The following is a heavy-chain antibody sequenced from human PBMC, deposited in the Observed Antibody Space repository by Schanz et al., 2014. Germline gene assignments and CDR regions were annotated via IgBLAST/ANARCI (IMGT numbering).Heavy chain of an antibody. V-gene: IGHV3-30*18. D-gene: IGHD2-2*01. J-gene: IGHJ4*02. CDR3: AKDSTHIDIVLVPTAIDY. CDR2: MSYDGSIK. CDR1: GFTFSSYG. Sequence: QVQLAESGGGVVQFGRSLRLSCVASGFTFSSYGMHWVRQAPGKGLELVAAMSYDGSIKYYGDSVKGRFTISRDNSKNTLYLHMNTLRSEDTAVYYCAKDSTHIDIVLVPTAIDYWGQGTLVTVSS.